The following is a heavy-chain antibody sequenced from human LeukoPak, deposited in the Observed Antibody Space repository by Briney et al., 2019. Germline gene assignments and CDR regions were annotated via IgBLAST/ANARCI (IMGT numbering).Heavy chain of an antibody. CDR2: ISGSGGST. V-gene: IGHV3-23*01. D-gene: IGHD3-22*01. Sequence: GGSLRLSCAASGFTFSSYAMSWVRRAPGKGLEWVSAISGSGGSTYYADSVKGRFTISRDNSKNTLYLQMNSLRAEDTAVYYCAKWAYDSSGYYYYFDYWGQGTLVTVSS. CDR1: GFTFSSYA. J-gene: IGHJ4*02. CDR3: AKWAYDSSGYYYYFDY.